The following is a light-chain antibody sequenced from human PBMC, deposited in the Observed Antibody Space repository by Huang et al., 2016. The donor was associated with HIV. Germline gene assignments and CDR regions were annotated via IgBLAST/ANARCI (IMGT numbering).Light chain of an antibody. J-gene: IGKJ4*01. Sequence: EIVLTQSPATLSLSPGERATLSCRASQSVSSYLAWYQQKPGQAPRLLIYDAYNKATGIPARFSGTRSGTDFILTISSLEPEDFAVYYCQQRSNWLLTFGGGTKVEIK. CDR2: DAY. CDR1: QSVSSY. V-gene: IGKV3-11*01. CDR3: QQRSNWLLT.